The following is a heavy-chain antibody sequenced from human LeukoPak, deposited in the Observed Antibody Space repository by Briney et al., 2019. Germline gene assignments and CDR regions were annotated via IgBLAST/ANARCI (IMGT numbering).Heavy chain of an antibody. Sequence: GGSLRLSCAASGFTFSNYWMHWVRQAPGKGLVWVSRINRDGRSTNYADSVKGRFTISRDNAKNMVFRQMNSLRAEDTAVYYCALPLRDGDFYFDYWGQGVLVTVSS. CDR1: GFTFSNYW. J-gene: IGHJ4*02. V-gene: IGHV3-74*01. D-gene: IGHD4-17*01. CDR3: ALPLRDGDFYFDY. CDR2: INRDGRST.